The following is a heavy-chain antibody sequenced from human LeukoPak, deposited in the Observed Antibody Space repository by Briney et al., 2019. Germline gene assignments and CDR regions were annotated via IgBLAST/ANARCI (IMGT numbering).Heavy chain of an antibody. V-gene: IGHV3-48*04. CDR2: ISSSGSTI. Sequence: PGGSLRLSCAASGFTFSSCGFNWVRQAPGKGLEWVSYISSSGSTIYYADSVKGRFTISRDNAKNSLYPQMNSLRAEDTAVYYCARDLTPYDYYSSGWYGYWGQGTLVTVSS. CDR1: GFTFSSCG. CDR3: ARDLTPYDYYSSGWYGY. D-gene: IGHD6-19*01. J-gene: IGHJ4*02.